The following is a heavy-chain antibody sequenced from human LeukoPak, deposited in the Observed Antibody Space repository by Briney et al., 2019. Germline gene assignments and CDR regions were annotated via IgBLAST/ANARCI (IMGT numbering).Heavy chain of an antibody. CDR1: GFTFIGYG. J-gene: IGHJ3*01. CDR2: ISYDGSNQ. V-gene: IGHV3-30*18. Sequence: PGGSLRLSCAASGFTFIGYGMHWVRQAPGKGLEWVAGISYDGSNQYYTDSVKGRFTISGDNSKNTLYLQMNSLRPEDTAVYYCAKPRGGDSWAFDFWGQGTMVTVSS. CDR3: AKPRGGDSWAFDF. D-gene: IGHD2-21*02.